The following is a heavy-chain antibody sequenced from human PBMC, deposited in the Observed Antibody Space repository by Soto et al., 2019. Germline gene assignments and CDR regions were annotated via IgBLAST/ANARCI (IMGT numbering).Heavy chain of an antibody. J-gene: IGHJ3*02. CDR2: IRSKAYGGTT. V-gene: IGHV3-49*03. Sequence: PGGSLRLSCTASGFTFGDYAMSWFRQAPGKGLEWVGFIRSKAYGGTTEYAASVKGRFTISRDDSKSIAYLQMNSLKTEDTAVYYCTRFYKEAVAGTRAFDIWGQGTMVTVSS. CDR1: GFTFGDYA. D-gene: IGHD6-19*01. CDR3: TRFYKEAVAGTRAFDI.